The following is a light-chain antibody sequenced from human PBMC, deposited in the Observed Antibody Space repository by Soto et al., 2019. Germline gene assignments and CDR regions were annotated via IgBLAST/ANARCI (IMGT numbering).Light chain of an antibody. V-gene: IGLV2-11*01. J-gene: IGLJ1*01. CDR3: CSYAGDFYV. Sequence: QSALTQPRSVSGSPGQSVAISCTGTTSDVGSYDYVSWYQQHPGKAPELIIFDVTKRPSAVPDRFSGSKSGNTASLTISGLQAEDEADYFCCSYAGDFYVFGSGTKLTVL. CDR1: TSDVGSYDY. CDR2: DVT.